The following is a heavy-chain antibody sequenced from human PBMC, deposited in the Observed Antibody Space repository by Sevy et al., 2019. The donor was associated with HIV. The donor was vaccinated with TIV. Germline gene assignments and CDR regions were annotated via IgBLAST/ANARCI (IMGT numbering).Heavy chain of an antibody. CDR1: GFTVSSYG. CDR2: IYYDGVNK. V-gene: IGHV3-33*06. CDR3: AKGYYYDSSGYWKDAFDI. Sequence: GGSLRLSCAASGFTVSSYGMHWVRQAPGKGLEWVTVIYYDGVNKFYADSVKGRVTISRDNSKNTLYLKMNSLRAEDRAVYYCAKGYYYDSSGYWKDAFDIWGPGTIVTVSS. J-gene: IGHJ3*02. D-gene: IGHD3-22*01.